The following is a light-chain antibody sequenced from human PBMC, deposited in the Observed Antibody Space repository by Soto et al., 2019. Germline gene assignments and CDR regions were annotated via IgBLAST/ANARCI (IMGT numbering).Light chain of an antibody. CDR1: QSVSTF. CDR2: DAS. V-gene: IGKV3-11*01. J-gene: IGKJ1*01. Sequence: ENVLTQSPVTLSLSPGERATLSCTASQSVSTFLAWYQQKPGQAPRLLIYDASKRATGIPSRFSGSGSGTDFTLTVSSLEPEDFAVYYCQQRFSWPRTFGQGTTVDMK. CDR3: QQRFSWPRT.